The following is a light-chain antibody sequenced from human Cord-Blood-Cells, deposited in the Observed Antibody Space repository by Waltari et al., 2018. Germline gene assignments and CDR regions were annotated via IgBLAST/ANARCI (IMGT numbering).Light chain of an antibody. CDR2: GNS. Sequence: QSVLTQPPSVSGAPGQRVTISCTGSSSNIGAGYDVHWYQQLPGTAPKLLIYGNSNRPSGVPDRFSGSKSGTSASRAITGLQAEDEADYDCQSYDSSLSGYVFGTGTKVTVL. CDR3: QSYDSSLSGYV. V-gene: IGLV1-40*01. CDR1: SSNIGAGYD. J-gene: IGLJ1*01.